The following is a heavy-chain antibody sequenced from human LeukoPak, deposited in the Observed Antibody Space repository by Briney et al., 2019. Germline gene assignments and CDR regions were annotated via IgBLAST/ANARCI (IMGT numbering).Heavy chain of an antibody. J-gene: IGHJ4*01. CDR2: IIPIFGTA. D-gene: IGHD3-3*02. V-gene: IGHV1-69*13. Sequence: ASVKVSCKASGYTFTSYDINWVRQATGQGLEWMGGIIPIFGTANYAQKFQDRVTITADESTSTAYMELSSLRSEDTAVYYCARGISPTGPFDYWGQGTLVTVSS. CDR3: ARGISPTGPFDY. CDR1: GYTFTSYD.